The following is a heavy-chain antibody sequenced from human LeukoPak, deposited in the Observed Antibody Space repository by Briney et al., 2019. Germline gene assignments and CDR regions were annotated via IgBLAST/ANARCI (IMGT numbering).Heavy chain of an antibody. J-gene: IGHJ2*01. Sequence: GGSLRLSCAASGFTFSNYAMSWVRQAPGKGLEWVSAIGGSGSTTYYADSVKGQFTISRDNSKNTLYLQMNSLRAEDTAVYYCAKDTASSWWYFDLWGRGTLVTVSS. CDR1: GFTFSNYA. CDR2: IGGSGSTT. CDR3: AKDTASSWWYFDL. V-gene: IGHV3-23*01. D-gene: IGHD5-18*01.